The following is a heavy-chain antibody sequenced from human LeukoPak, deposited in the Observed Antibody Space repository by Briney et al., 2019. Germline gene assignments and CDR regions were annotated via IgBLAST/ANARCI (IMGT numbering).Heavy chain of an antibody. CDR1: GFTFSSYA. Sequence: PGGSLRLSCAASGFTFSSYAMHWVRQAPGKGLEYVSAISSNGGSTSYANSVKGRFTISRDNAKNTLYLQMNSLRAEDTAVYYCAREDENGVSRWGQGTLVTVSS. J-gene: IGHJ4*02. CDR2: ISSNGGST. CDR3: AREDENGVSR. V-gene: IGHV3-64*01. D-gene: IGHD2-8*01.